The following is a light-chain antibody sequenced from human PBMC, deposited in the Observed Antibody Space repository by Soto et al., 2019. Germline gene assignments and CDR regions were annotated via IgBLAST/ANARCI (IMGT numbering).Light chain of an antibody. CDR3: SSYTSSSTLV. V-gene: IGLV2-14*01. Sequence: QSALTQPASVSGSPGQSITISCTGTSSDVGGYNYVSWYQQHPGKAPKLMIYEVSNRPSGVSNRFSVSKSGNTASLTISGLQAEYEADYSCSSYTSSSTLVFGGGTKLTVL. CDR2: EVS. CDR1: SSDVGGYNY. J-gene: IGLJ3*02.